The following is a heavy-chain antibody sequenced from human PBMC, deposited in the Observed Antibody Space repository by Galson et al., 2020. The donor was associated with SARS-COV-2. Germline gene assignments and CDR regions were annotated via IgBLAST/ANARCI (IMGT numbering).Heavy chain of an antibody. D-gene: IGHD2-15*01. CDR2: IYSGGNT. Sequence: GESLKISCAASGFTVNTNYMTWVRQAPGKGLEWVSTIYSGGNTYYADSLKGRLTISRQNSENTLYLQMNSLRPDDTAVYSCARVGRSGGSWWYKDGGQVALVTVSS. CDR3: ARVGRSGGSWWYKD. J-gene: IGHJ4*02. CDR1: GFTVNTNY. V-gene: IGHV3-53*04.